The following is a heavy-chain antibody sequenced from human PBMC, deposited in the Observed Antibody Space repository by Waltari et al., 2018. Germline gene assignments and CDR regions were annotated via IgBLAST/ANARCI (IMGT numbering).Heavy chain of an antibody. CDR3: ARADYGSGSYYNRVYYFDY. Sequence: EVQLVESGGGLVQPGGSLRLSCAASGFTFSSYWMSWVRQAPGKGLEWVANIKQDGSEKYYVDSVKGRFTISRDNAKNSLYLQMNSLRAEDTAVYYCARADYGSGSYYNRVYYFDYWGQGTLSPSPQ. D-gene: IGHD3-10*01. J-gene: IGHJ4*02. CDR1: GFTFSSYW. V-gene: IGHV3-7*03. CDR2: IKQDGSEK.